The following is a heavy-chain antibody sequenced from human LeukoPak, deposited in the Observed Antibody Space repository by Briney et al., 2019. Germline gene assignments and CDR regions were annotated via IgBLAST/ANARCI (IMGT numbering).Heavy chain of an antibody. CDR3: ARGDGSGWYDAFDI. CDR1: GYTFTSYG. CDR2: INTNTGNP. Sequence: ASVKVSCKASGYTFTSYGINWVRQAPGQGLEWMGWINTNTGNPTYAQGFTGRFVFSLDTSVSTAYLQISSLKAEDTAVYYCARGDGSGWYDAFDIWGQGTMDTVSS. J-gene: IGHJ3*02. D-gene: IGHD6-19*01. V-gene: IGHV7-4-1*02.